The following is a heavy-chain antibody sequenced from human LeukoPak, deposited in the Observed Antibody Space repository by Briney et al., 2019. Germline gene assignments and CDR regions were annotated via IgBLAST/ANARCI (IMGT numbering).Heavy chain of an antibody. CDR3: VKDPSGNYFYFDY. V-gene: IGHV3-64D*09. J-gene: IGHJ4*02. CDR2: ISSDGGRT. Sequence: GGSLRLSCSASGFTFSSFAMFWVRQAPGKGLEYVSGISSDGGRTNYADSVKARFTISRDNSKVTLYLQMTSLRPEDTAIHYCVKDPSGNYFYFDYWGQGTLVTVSS. CDR1: GFTFSSFA. D-gene: IGHD1-26*01.